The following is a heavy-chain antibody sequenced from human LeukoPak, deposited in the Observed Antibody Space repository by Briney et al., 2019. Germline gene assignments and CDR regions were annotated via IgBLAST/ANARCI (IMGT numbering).Heavy chain of an antibody. V-gene: IGHV4-61*01. Sequence: SQTLSLTCTVSGGSISSGSYYWSWIRQPPGKGLEWIGYIYYSGSTNYNPSLKSRVTISVDTSKNQFSLKLSSVTAADTAVYYCARDGAYSSTENWFDPWGQGTLVTVSS. CDR3: ARDGAYSSTENWFDP. D-gene: IGHD6-13*01. CDR2: IYYSGST. CDR1: GGSISSGSYY. J-gene: IGHJ5*02.